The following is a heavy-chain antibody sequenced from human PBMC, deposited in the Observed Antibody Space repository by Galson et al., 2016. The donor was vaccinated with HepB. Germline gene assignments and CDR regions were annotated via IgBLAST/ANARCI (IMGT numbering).Heavy chain of an antibody. CDR1: GGSFSGLY. J-gene: IGHJ2*01. CDR3: ARGDGSSGSPWDWYFDL. V-gene: IGHV4-34*01. Sequence: SETLSLTCAVYGGSFSGLYWSWIRQPPGKGLEWIGEINHSGSTNYNPSLKSRVTISVDTSKNQFSLKLSSVTAADTAVYYCARGDGSSGSPWDWYFDLWGRGTLVTV. CDR2: INHSGST. D-gene: IGHD3-22*01.